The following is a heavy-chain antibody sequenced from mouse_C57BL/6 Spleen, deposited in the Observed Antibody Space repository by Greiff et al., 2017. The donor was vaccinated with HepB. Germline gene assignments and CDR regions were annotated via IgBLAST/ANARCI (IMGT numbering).Heavy chain of an antibody. CDR2: INPGSGGT. V-gene: IGHV1-54*01. CDR3: ARDDYGDY. D-gene: IGHD2-4*01. CDR1: GYAFTNYL. Sequence: VQRVESGAELVRPGTSVKVSCKASGYAFTNYLIEWVKQRPGQGLEWIGVINPGSGGTNYNEKFKGKATLTADKSSSTAYMQLSSLTSEDSAVYFCARDDYGDYWGQGTTLTVSS. J-gene: IGHJ2*01.